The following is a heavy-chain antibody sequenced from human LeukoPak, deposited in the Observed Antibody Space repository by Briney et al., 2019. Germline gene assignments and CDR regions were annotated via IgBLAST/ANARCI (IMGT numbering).Heavy chain of an antibody. V-gene: IGHV3-7*01. CDR2: IKQDGSEK. D-gene: IGHD2-2*01. CDR3: ASSSLDDAFDI. Sequence: GGSLRLSCAASGFTFSSYWMSWVRQAPGKGLEWVANIKQDGSEKYYVDSVKGRFTISRDNAKNSLYLQMNSLRAEDTAVYYCASSSLDDAFDIWGQGTMVTVSS. J-gene: IGHJ3*02. CDR1: GFTFSSYW.